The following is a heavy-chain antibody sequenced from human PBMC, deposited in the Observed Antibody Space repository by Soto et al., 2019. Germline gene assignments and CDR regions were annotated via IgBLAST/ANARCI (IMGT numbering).Heavy chain of an antibody. Sequence: GGSLRLSCAASGFSFSSYAMTWVRQAPGNGLEWVSGITASGVSTTYYADSVKGRFTISRDNAKNSLYLQMSSLRAEDTAVYYCARANTSSIAAAGKIDYSGQGTLVTVSS. CDR3: ARANTSSIAAAGKIDY. V-gene: IGHV3-23*01. D-gene: IGHD6-13*01. J-gene: IGHJ4*02. CDR2: ITASGVSTT. CDR1: GFSFSSYA.